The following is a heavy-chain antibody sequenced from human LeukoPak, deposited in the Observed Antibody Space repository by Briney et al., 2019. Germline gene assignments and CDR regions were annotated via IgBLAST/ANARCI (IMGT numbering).Heavy chain of an antibody. V-gene: IGHV1-2*02. J-gene: IGHJ4*02. CDR2: INPNSGGT. D-gene: IGHD6-19*01. CDR1: GYTFTGYY. CDR3: ARDLWTPVAGPIDY. Sequence: ASVKVSCKASGYTFTGYYMHWVRQAPGQGLEWMGWINPNSGGTNYAQKFQGRVTMTRDTSISTAYMELSRLRSDDTAVYYCARDLWTPVAGPIDYWGQGTLVTVSS.